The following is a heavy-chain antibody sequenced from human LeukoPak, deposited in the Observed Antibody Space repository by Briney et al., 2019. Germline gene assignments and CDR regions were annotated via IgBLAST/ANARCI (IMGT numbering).Heavy chain of an antibody. V-gene: IGHV4-59*12. D-gene: IGHD3-3*01. J-gene: IGHJ4*02. CDR3: ARLRITIFGVVKYYFDY. CDR2: IYYSGST. CDR1: GGSMSNFY. Sequence: SETLSLTCTVSGGSMSNFYWSWIRQFPGKGLEWIGYIYYSGSTKYNPSLKSRVTMSVDTSKNQFSLKLSSVTAADTAVYYCARLRITIFGVVKYYFDYWGQGTLVTVSS.